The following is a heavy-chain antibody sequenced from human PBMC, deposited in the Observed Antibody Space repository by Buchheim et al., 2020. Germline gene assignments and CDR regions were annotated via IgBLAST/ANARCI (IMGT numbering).Heavy chain of an antibody. CDR1: GGSISSSSYY. V-gene: IGHV4-39*07. CDR2: IYYSGST. CDR3: ARISGSYWY. Sequence: QLQLQESGPGLVKPSETLSLTCTVSGGSISSSSYYWRWIRQPPGKGLEWIGSIYYSGSTSYNPSLKSRVTISVDTSKNQFSLKLSSVTAADTAVYYCARISGSYWYWGQGTL. D-gene: IGHD1-26*01. J-gene: IGHJ4*02.